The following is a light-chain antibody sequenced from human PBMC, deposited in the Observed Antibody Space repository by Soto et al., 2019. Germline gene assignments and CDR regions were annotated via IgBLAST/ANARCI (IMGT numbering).Light chain of an antibody. J-gene: IGLJ2*01. V-gene: IGLV4-69*01. CDR3: QTWDAGIRV. CDR1: SGHSNYV. Sequence: QLVLTQSPSASASLGASVKLTCTLSSGHSNYVIAWHQQQPEKGPRYLMKLNSDGSHSKGDGIPDRFSGSSSGAERYLTISRLQSEDEAYYYCQTWDAGIRVFGGGTQLTVL. CDR2: LNSDGSH.